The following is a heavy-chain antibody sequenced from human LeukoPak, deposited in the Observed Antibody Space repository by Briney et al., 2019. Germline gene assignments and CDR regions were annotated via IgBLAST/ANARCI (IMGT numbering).Heavy chain of an antibody. CDR1: GFTFSSYW. CDR3: ARLIEIDAFDI. Sequence: GGSLRLSCAASGFTFSSYWMHWVRQAPGKGLVWVSRINSDGSSTSYADSVKGRFTISRDIAKNTLYLQMNSLRAEDTAVYYCARLIEIDAFDIWGQGTMVTVSS. D-gene: IGHD5-24*01. J-gene: IGHJ3*02. V-gene: IGHV3-74*01. CDR2: INSDGSST.